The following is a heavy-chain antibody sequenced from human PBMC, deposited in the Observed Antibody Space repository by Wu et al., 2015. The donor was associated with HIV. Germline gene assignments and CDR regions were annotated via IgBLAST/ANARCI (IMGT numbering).Heavy chain of an antibody. V-gene: IGHV1-69*05. D-gene: IGHD1-1*01. CDR1: GGTFSSYA. J-gene: IGHJ2*01. CDR3: ARGLPETGTPWYFDL. CDR2: IIPIFGTA. Sequence: QVQLVQSGAEVKKPGSSVKVSCKASGGTFSSYAISWVRQAPGQGLEWMGGIIPIFGTANYAQKFQGRVTITTDESTSTAYMELSSLRSEDTAVYYCARGLPETGTPWYFDLWGRGHPGHCLL.